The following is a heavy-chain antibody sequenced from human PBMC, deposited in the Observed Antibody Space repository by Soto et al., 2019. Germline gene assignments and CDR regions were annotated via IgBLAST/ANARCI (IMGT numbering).Heavy chain of an antibody. CDR3: AREIKGIAVAGTFDY. CDR1: GGTFSSYT. J-gene: IGHJ4*02. D-gene: IGHD6-19*01. CDR2: IIPILGIA. V-gene: IGHV1-69*08. Sequence: QVQLVQSGAEVKKPGSSVKVSCKASGGTFSSYTISWVRQAPGQGLEWMGRIIPILGIANYAQKFQGRVTITAYKSTSTAYMELSSLRSEDTAVYYCAREIKGIAVAGTFDYWGQGTLVTVSS.